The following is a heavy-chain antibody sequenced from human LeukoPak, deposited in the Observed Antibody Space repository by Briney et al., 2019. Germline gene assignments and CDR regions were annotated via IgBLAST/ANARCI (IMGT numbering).Heavy chain of an antibody. J-gene: IGHJ4*02. V-gene: IGHV1-69*02. CDR3: ARTSKSISGSHPPFDY. Sequence: SVKVSCKASGGTFSSYTISWVRQAPGQGLEWMGRIIPILGIANYAQKFQGRVTITADKSTSTAYMELSSLRSEDTAVYYCARTSKSISGSHPPFDYWGQGTLVTVSS. D-gene: IGHD1-26*01. CDR2: IIPILGIA. CDR1: GGTFSSYT.